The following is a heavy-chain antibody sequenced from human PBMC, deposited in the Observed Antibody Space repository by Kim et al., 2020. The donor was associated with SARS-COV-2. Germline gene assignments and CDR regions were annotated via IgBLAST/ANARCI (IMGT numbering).Heavy chain of an antibody. V-gene: IGHV1-69*01. D-gene: IGHD3-10*01. CDR3: AGEGYYYGSGSYYRFDY. J-gene: IGHJ4*02. Sequence: FQGRVTITADESTSTAYMELSSLRSEDTAVYYCAGEGYYYGSGSYYRFDYWGQGTLVTVSS.